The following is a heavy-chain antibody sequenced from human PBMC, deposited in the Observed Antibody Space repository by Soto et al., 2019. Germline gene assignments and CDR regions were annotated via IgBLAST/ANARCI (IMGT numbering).Heavy chain of an antibody. V-gene: IGHV3-23*01. CDR2: ISGSGGST. D-gene: IGHD6-6*01. J-gene: IGHJ6*02. Sequence: EVQLLESGGGLVQPGGSLRLSCAASGFTFSSYAMSWVRQAPGKGLEWVSAISGSGGSTYYADSVKGRFTISRDNSKNTLYLQMNSLRAEDTAVYYCAKEGSRSSTSYYYGMDVWGQGTTVTVSS. CDR3: AKEGSRSSTSYYYGMDV. CDR1: GFTFSSYA.